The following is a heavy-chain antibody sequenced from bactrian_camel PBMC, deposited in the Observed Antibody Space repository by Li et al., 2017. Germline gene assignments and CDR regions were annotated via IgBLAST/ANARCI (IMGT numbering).Heavy chain of an antibody. CDR3: AKGGLYNDYMAY. D-gene: IGHD4*01. J-gene: IGHJ4*01. CDR1: GRVFSNYG. CDR2: IYSDGSST. Sequence: HVQLVESGGGSVQAGGSLRLSCAASGRVFSNYGMSWVCQAPGKGLEWVSDIYSDGSSTYYADSVKGRFTISRDNAKNTVYLQLYSLKTEDMAMYYCAKGGLYNDYMAYWGQGTQVTVS. V-gene: IGHV3-2*01.